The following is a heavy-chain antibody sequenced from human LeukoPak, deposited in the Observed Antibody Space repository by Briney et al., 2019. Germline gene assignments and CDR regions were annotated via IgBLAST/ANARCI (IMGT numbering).Heavy chain of an antibody. CDR3: ARGRGYSYGYWFDP. V-gene: IGHV4-34*01. CDR2: INHCGST. Sequence: SSETLSLTCAVYGGSFSGYYWSWIRQPPGKGLEWIGEINHCGSTNYNPSLKSRVTISVDTSKNQFSLKLSSVTAADTAVYYCARGRGYSYGYWFDPWGQGTLVTVSS. J-gene: IGHJ5*02. D-gene: IGHD5-18*01. CDR1: GGSFSGYY.